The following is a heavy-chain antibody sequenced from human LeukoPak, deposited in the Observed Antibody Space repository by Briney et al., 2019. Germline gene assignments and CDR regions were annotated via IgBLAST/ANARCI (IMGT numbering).Heavy chain of an antibody. CDR1: GLIFSTYW. V-gene: IGHV3-7*05. Sequence: GGSLRLSCEVSGLIFSTYWMTWVRQAPGKGLEWVATITRDGSEKYYMDSVKGRFTISRDNAKDSLCLQMNSLRAEDTAVYYCARGHNGLEVWGRGTTVTVFS. J-gene: IGHJ6*02. CDR3: ARGHNGLEV. CDR2: ITRDGSEK.